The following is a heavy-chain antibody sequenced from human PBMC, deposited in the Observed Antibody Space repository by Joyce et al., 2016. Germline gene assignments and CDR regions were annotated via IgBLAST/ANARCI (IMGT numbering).Heavy chain of an antibody. CDR2: HDPGQGET. D-gene: IGHD3-10*01. J-gene: IGHJ5*02. CDR3: AAGVSPGTMDYFDP. Sequence: QAQFVQSGPEIRKPGASVKVSCKVSGYNLTEISMHWVRQPPGKGLEWMGGHDPGQGETLTTRNFKGRLFMTEDTSRDTVYMELTDLTADDTAVYYCAAGVSPGTMDYFDPWGQGTLVTVSS. CDR1: GYNLTEIS. V-gene: IGHV1-24*01.